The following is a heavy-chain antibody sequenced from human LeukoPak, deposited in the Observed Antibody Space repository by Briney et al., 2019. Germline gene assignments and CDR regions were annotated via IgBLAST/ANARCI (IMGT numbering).Heavy chain of an antibody. CDR3: TRDYGVAGY. Sequence: PGGSLRLSCTTSGFTFGDYSMNWVRQAPGKGLEWVGFIRSKTYGGTTDYAASVKDRFTISRDDSKSIAYLQMNSLKTEDTAVYYCTRDYGVAGYWGQGTLVTVSS. J-gene: IGHJ4*02. CDR2: IRSKTYGGTT. CDR1: GFTFGDYS. D-gene: IGHD3-3*01. V-gene: IGHV3-49*04.